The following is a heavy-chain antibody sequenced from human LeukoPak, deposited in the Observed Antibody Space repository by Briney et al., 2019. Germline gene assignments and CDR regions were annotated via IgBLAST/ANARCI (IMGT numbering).Heavy chain of an antibody. D-gene: IGHD5-12*01. CDR2: INPNSGGT. J-gene: IGHJ4*02. V-gene: IGHV1-2*02. CDR1: GYTFTGYY. Sequence: GASVKVSCKASGYTFTGYYMHWVRQAPGQGLEWMGWINPNSGGTDYAQKFQGRVHMTRDTSISTACMELSRLRSDDTAVYYCARSPGSGYEFDYWGQGTLVTVSS. CDR3: ARSPGSGYEFDY.